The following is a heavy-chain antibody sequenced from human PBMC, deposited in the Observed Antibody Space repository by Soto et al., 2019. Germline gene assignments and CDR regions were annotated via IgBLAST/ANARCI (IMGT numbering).Heavy chain of an antibody. CDR1: GFTFSTYA. Sequence: PGGSLRLSCAASGFTFSTYAMGWVRQAPGKGLEYVSSISGNGDSTYYANSVRGRFTLSRDNSKNTLYLQMNNLRTEDTAVYYCALYVSGYDSVPFDYCGQRSLVPVSA. J-gene: IGHJ4*02. CDR3: ALYVSGYDSVPFDY. CDR2: ISGNGDST. D-gene: IGHD5-12*01. V-gene: IGHV3-23*01.